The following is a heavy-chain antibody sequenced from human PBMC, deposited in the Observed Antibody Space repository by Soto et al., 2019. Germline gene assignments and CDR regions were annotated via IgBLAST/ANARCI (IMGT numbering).Heavy chain of an antibody. D-gene: IGHD3-22*01. CDR2: IVPVFRSA. Sequence: QVQLVQSGAEVKKPGSSVKVSCEASGGTFSTYLISWVRQAPGLGLEWMGGIVPVFRSATYSEKFKGRVTITADESTTTAYMELNSLTSEDTAVYYCGRGRGFYDSVDYWGQGTLVSVSS. CDR1: GGTFSTYL. J-gene: IGHJ4*02. CDR3: GRGRGFYDSVDY. V-gene: IGHV1-69*01.